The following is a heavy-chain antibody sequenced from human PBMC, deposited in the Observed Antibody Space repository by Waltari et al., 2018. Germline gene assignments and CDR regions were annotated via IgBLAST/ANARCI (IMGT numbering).Heavy chain of an antibody. J-gene: IGHJ1*01. Sequence: QVQLQESGPGLVKPTHTLSLTCTVSGEPISDDVSRWTSWTWIRQSAGKGLEWIGHIYRRGAFDYNPSLRTRVTISLDTPKSHFTLKLTSVTAADTAVYYCANRGVGNYFKYFRLWSPGTLVTVSS. CDR1: GEPISDDVSRWTS. D-gene: IGHD1-7*01. CDR3: ANRGVGNYFKYFRL. CDR2: IYRRGAF. V-gene: IGHV4-61*02.